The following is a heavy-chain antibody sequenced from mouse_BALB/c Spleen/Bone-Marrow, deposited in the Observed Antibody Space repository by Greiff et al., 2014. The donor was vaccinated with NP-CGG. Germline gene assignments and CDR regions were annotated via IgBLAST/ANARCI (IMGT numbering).Heavy chain of an antibody. CDR1: GYTFTSYW. J-gene: IGHJ3*01. V-gene: IGHV1-69*02. CDR3: TRGDYYGSSSFAY. Sequence: VHLVESGAELVRPGASVKLSCKASGYTFTSYWINWVKQRPGQGLEWIGNIYPSDSYTNYNQKFKDQATLTVDKSSSTAYMHLTSPTSEDSAVYYCTRGDYYGSSSFAYWSQGTLVTVSA. D-gene: IGHD1-1*01. CDR2: IYPSDSYT.